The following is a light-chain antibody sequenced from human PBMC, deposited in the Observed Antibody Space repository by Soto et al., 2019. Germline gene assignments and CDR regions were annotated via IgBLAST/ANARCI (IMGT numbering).Light chain of an antibody. CDR3: QKFNAVPT. J-gene: IGKJ4*01. Sequence: DIQMTQSPSSLSASVGDRVTITCRASQAINNYLAWYQQKPGKVPTLLISAASTLHSGFPSRFSGRGSGTDFTNTISRLQPEDVATYYCQKFNAVPTFSGGTKVE. CDR1: QAINNY. CDR2: AAS. V-gene: IGKV1-27*01.